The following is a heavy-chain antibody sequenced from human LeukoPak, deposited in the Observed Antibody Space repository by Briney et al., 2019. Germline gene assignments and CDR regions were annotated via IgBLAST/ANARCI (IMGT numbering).Heavy chain of an antibody. D-gene: IGHD3-22*01. CDR2: ISAYNGNT. V-gene: IGHV1-18*01. Sequence: ASVKVSCTASGYTFTSYGISWVRQAPGQGLEWMGWISAYNGNTNYAQKLQGRVTMTTDTSTSTAYMELRSLRSDDTAVYYCATTYYYDSSGYNWFDPWGQGTLVTVSS. CDR1: GYTFTSYG. J-gene: IGHJ5*02. CDR3: ATTYYYDSSGYNWFDP.